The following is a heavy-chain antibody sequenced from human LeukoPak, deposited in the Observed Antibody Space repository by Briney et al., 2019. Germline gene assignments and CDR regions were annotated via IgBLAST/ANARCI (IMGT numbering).Heavy chain of an antibody. J-gene: IGHJ6*02. D-gene: IGHD3-10*01. V-gene: IGHV1-69*04. CDR2: IIPILTEA. CDR3: ARGIRGVPPDYYYYGMDV. Sequence: GASVKVSCKVSGGSFISYAISWVRQAPGQGLEWMGRIIPILTEADYAQKFQGRVTITADKFKTTVYMEMSSLRSEDTAVYYCARGIRGVPPDYYYYGMDVWGQGTTVTVSS. CDR1: GGSFISYA.